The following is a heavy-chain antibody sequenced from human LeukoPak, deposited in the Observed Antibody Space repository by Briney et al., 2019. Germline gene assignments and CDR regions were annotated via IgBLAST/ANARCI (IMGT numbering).Heavy chain of an antibody. CDR3: ARESHEGATRAYNWFDP. D-gene: IGHD1-26*01. J-gene: IGHJ5*02. V-gene: IGHV3-30-3*01. Sequence: GGSLRLSCAATGFTFNTFAMHWVRQAPGKGLEWLGLISYDGDKQIYPASVEGRLSFSRDNSNNTLYLQMNNLRPEDTALYYCARESHEGATRAYNWFDPWGQGTLVSVSS. CDR1: GFTFNTFA. CDR2: ISYDGDKQ.